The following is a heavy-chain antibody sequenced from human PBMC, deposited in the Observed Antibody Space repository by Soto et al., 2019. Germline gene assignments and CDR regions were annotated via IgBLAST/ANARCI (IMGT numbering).Heavy chain of an antibody. V-gene: IGHV3-48*01. CDR2: ISSSSSTI. D-gene: IGHD3-22*01. Sequence: GGSLRLSCAASGFTFSSYSMNWVRQAPGKGLEWVSYISSSSSTIYYADSVKGRFTISRDNAKNSLNLQMNSLRAEDTAVYYCARAYYYDSSGYLNWFDPWGQGTLVTVSS. CDR3: ARAYYYDSSGYLNWFDP. J-gene: IGHJ5*02. CDR1: GFTFSSYS.